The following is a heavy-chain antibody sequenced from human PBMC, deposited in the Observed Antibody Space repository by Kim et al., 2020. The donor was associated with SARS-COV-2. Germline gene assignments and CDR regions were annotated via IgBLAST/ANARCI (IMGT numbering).Heavy chain of an antibody. Sequence: GGSLRLSCAASGFTFSSYGMHWVRQAPGKGLEWVAVKSYDGSNKYYADSVKGRFTISRDNSKNTLYLQMNSLRAEDTAVYYCARAGSKEVTGGPGQYYYYYYGMDVWGQGTTVTVSS. D-gene: IGHD2-15*01. J-gene: IGHJ6*02. V-gene: IGHV3-33*05. CDR1: GFTFSSYG. CDR3: ARAGSKEVTGGPGQYYYYYYGMDV. CDR2: KSYDGSNK.